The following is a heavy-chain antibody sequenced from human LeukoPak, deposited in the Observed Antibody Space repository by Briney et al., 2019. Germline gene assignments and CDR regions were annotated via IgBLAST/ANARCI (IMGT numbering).Heavy chain of an antibody. V-gene: IGHV3-64*01. Sequence: PGGSLRLSCAASGFTFSSYAMHWVRQAPGKGLEYVSAISSNGGSTYYANSVQGRFAISRDNSKNTLYLQMGSLRAEDMAVYYCARGQYGDYLVYYFDYWGQGTLVTVSS. CDR3: ARGQYGDYLVYYFDY. D-gene: IGHD4-17*01. CDR2: ISSNGGST. CDR1: GFTFSSYA. J-gene: IGHJ4*02.